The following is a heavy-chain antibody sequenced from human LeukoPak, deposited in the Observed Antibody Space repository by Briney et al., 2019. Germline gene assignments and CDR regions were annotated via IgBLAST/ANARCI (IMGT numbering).Heavy chain of an antibody. Sequence: SETLSLTCAVYGGSFSGYYWSWIRQPPGKGQEWIGEINHRGGTSYNPSLKSRVTISVDTSKTQFSLKLSSVTAADTAVYYCARGSASNYDFWSGYSVDAFDIWGQGTMVTVSS. V-gene: IGHV4-34*01. CDR2: INHRGGT. D-gene: IGHD3-3*01. CDR1: GGSFSGYY. J-gene: IGHJ3*02. CDR3: ARGSASNYDFWSGYSVDAFDI.